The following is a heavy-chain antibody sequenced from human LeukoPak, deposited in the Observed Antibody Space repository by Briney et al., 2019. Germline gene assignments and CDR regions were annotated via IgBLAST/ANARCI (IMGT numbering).Heavy chain of an antibody. CDR2: INPNSGST. CDR1: GYTFTGYY. V-gene: IGHV1-2*02. CDR3: ARANMQGGYFYYGMDV. D-gene: IGHD2-2*01. Sequence: ASVKVSCKASGYTFTGYYIHWVRQAPGQGLEWMGWINPNSGSTTFAQQFQGRVTMTRDTSISTAYMELSSLTSDDTAVYYCARANMQGGYFYYGMDVWGQGTTVTVSS. J-gene: IGHJ6*02.